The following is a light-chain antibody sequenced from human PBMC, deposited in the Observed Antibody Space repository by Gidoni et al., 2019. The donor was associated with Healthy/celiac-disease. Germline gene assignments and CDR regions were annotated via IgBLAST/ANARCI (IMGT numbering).Light chain of an antibody. Sequence: DIVMTQATDSLAVSLGERATINCKSSQSVLYSSKNKNYLAWYQQKPGQPPKLLIYWASTRESGVPDRFSGSGSGTDFTLTISSLQAEDVAVYYCQQYYSTLLITFGQGTRLEIK. CDR1: QSVLYSSKNKNY. V-gene: IGKV4-1*01. J-gene: IGKJ5*01. CDR3: QQYYSTLLIT. CDR2: WAS.